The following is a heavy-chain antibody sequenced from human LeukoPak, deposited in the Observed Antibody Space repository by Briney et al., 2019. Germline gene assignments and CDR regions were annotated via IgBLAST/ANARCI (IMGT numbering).Heavy chain of an antibody. CDR2: IYWNDDK. Sequence: SGPTLVNPTQTLTLTCTFSGFSLSTSGVDVGWIRQPPGKALEWLALIYWNDDKRYSPSLKSTLTNTKDTSKNQVVLTMTNMGPVDTATYYCALSTTVGSPFDYWGQGTLVTVSS. J-gene: IGHJ4*02. CDR3: ALSTTVGSPFDY. CDR1: GFSLSTSGVD. V-gene: IGHV2-5*01. D-gene: IGHD1/OR15-1a*01.